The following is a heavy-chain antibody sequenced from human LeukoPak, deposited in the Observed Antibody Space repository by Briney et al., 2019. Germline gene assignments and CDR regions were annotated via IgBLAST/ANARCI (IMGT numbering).Heavy chain of an antibody. J-gene: IGHJ4*02. Sequence: GGSLRLSCAASGFTFSSYGMHWVRQAPGKGLEWVAVISYDGSNKYYADSVKGRSTISRDNSMNTLYLQMNSLRAEDTAVYYCAVRGFGDSDYWGQGTLVTVSS. CDR3: AVRGFGDSDY. D-gene: IGHD3-10*01. CDR1: GFTFSSYG. V-gene: IGHV3-30*03. CDR2: ISYDGSNK.